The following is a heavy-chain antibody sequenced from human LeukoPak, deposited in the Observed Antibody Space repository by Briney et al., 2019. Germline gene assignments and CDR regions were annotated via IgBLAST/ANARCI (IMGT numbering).Heavy chain of an antibody. CDR2: INYSGST. V-gene: IGHV4-34*01. Sequence: SETLSLTCAVYGGSFSGYYWSWIRQPPGKGLEWIGEINYSGSTNYNPSLKSRVTISVDTSKNQFSLKLSSVTAADTAVYYCARGGYYYDSSGYRNWFDPWGQGTLVTVSS. CDR1: GGSFSGYY. CDR3: ARGGYYYDSSGYRNWFDP. J-gene: IGHJ5*02. D-gene: IGHD3-22*01.